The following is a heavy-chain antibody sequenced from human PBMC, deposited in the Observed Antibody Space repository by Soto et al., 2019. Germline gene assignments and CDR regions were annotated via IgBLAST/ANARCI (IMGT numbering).Heavy chain of an antibody. V-gene: IGHV4-61*01. D-gene: IGHD3-10*01. CDR3: AREGLSSTYGSGSYYILDYYYGMDV. J-gene: IGHJ6*02. Sequence: SETLSLTCTVSGGSVSSGSYYWSWIRQPPGKGLEWIGYIYYSGSTNYNPSLKSRVTISVDTSKNQFSLKLSSVTAADTAVYYCAREGLSSTYGSGSYYILDYYYGMDVWGQGTTVTVSS. CDR2: IYYSGST. CDR1: GGSVSSGSYY.